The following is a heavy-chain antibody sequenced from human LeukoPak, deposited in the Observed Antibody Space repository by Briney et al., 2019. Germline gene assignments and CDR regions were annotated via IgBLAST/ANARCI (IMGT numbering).Heavy chain of an antibody. Sequence: PGRSLRLSCAASGLTFSSHAMHWARQAPGKGLEWVAVISYDGSNKYYADSVKGRFTISRDNSKNTLYLQMNSLRAEDTAVYYCAREIWNDVGYDYWGQGTLVTVSS. D-gene: IGHD1-1*01. CDR3: AREIWNDVGYDY. V-gene: IGHV3-30-3*01. CDR1: GLTFSSHA. J-gene: IGHJ4*02. CDR2: ISYDGSNK.